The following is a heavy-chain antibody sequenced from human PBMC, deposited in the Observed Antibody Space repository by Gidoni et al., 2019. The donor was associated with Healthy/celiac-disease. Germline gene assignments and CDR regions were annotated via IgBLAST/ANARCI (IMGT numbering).Heavy chain of an antibody. CDR1: GFTFSSYA. Sequence: EVQLLESGGGLVQPGGSLRLSCAASGFTFSSYAMSWVRQAPGKGLEWGPAISGSGGSTYYADSVKGRFTISRDNSKNTLYLQMNSLRAEDTAVYYCAKDSRLRARNELLLVYYFDYWGQGTLVTVSS. V-gene: IGHV3-23*01. CDR3: AKDSRLRARNELLLVYYFDY. D-gene: IGHD2-15*01. J-gene: IGHJ4*02. CDR2: ISGSGGST.